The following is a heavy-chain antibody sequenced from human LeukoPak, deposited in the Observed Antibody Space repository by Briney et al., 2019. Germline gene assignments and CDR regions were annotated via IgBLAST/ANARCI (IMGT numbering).Heavy chain of an antibody. J-gene: IGHJ5*02. Sequence: ASVKVSCKASGYTFTSYGIIWVRQAPGQGLEWMGWISAYNGNTNYAQKLQGRVTMTTDTSTSTAYMELRSLRSDDTAVYYCARDRGSSSSTPKNWFDPWGQGTLVTVSS. CDR1: GYTFTSYG. CDR2: ISAYNGNT. V-gene: IGHV1-18*01. CDR3: ARDRGSSSSTPKNWFDP. D-gene: IGHD6-6*01.